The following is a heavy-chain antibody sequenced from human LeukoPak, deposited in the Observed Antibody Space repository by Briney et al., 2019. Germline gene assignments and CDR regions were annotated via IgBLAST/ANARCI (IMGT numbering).Heavy chain of an antibody. D-gene: IGHD2-2*01. Sequence: SETLSLTCTVSGGSISSSSYYWGWIRQPPGKGLEWIGSIYYSGSTYYNPSLKSRVTISVDTSKNQFSLKLSSVTAADTAVYYCARGNSVPGTDYWGQGTLVTVSS. CDR1: GGSISSSSYY. J-gene: IGHJ4*02. V-gene: IGHV4-39*01. CDR3: ARGNSVPGTDY. CDR2: IYYSGST.